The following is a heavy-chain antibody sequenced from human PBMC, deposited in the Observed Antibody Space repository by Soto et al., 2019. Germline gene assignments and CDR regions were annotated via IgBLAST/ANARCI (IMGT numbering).Heavy chain of an antibody. CDR3: ARGGYDFWSGYYVFDSVLNINDY. Sequence: PVGSLRLSGAASGFTFSDYYMSWIRQAPGKGLEWVSYISSSGSTIYYADSVKGRFTISRDNAKNSLYLQMNSLRAEDTAVYYCARGGYDFWSGYYVFDSVLNINDYWGQGTLVTVSS. CDR1: GFTFSDYY. J-gene: IGHJ4*02. CDR2: ISSSGSTI. V-gene: IGHV3-11*01. D-gene: IGHD3-3*01.